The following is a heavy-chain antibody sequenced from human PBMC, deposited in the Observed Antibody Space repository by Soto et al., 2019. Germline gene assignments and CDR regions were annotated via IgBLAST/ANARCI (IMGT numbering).Heavy chain of an antibody. CDR3: ESDLGSDSSSWSPNWFDP. V-gene: IGHV3-23*01. Sequence: GGSLRLSCAASGFTFSSYAMSWVRQAPGKGLEWVSAISGSGGSTYYADSVKGRFTISRDNSKNTLYLQMNSLRAEDTAVYYCESDLGSDSSSWSPNWFDPWGQGTLVTVSS. J-gene: IGHJ5*02. CDR1: GFTFSSYA. D-gene: IGHD6-13*01. CDR2: ISGSGGST.